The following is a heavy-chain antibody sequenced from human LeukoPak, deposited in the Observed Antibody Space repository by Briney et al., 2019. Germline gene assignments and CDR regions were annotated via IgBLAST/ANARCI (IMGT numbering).Heavy chain of an antibody. D-gene: IGHD3-22*01. Sequence: GGSLRLSCAASGFSFSTYGMHWGRQAPGKGPEWVVLISYDGSHRYYADSVKGRFTISRDNAKNSLHLKMNSLRAEDTAVYYCARSTPLDSSGYYPPPMDAFDIWGQGTMVTVSS. CDR2: ISYDGSHR. V-gene: IGHV3-30*03. J-gene: IGHJ3*02. CDR1: GFSFSTYG. CDR3: ARSTPLDSSGYYPPPMDAFDI.